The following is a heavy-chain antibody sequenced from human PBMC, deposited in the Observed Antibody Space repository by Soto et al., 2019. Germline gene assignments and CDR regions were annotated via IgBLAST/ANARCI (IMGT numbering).Heavy chain of an antibody. CDR3: ARVYCSTPTCHVQAFDS. J-gene: IGHJ4*02. CDR1: GFTFSSYE. Sequence: EVQLVESGGGLAQPGGSLRLSCAASGFTFSSYEMNWVRQAPGKTLEWISYISSGGDSPHYADSVKGRFTISRDNAKNSLYLQMNSLRVEDTAAYYCARVYCSTPTCHVQAFDSWGQGTLVTVSS. D-gene: IGHD2-2*01. V-gene: IGHV3-48*03. CDR2: ISSGGDSP.